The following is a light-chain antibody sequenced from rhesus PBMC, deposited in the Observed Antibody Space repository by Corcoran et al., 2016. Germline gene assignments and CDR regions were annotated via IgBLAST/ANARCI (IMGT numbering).Light chain of an antibody. CDR2: KAS. Sequence: DIQMTQSPSSLSASVGDTVTITCRASQGISSYLAWYQQKQGKAPKLLICKASTLQSGVPSRFSGSGSVTDFTLTISSLQPEDFATYYCQQHNSDPYSFGQGTKVEIK. CDR3: QQHNSDPYS. CDR1: QGISSY. V-gene: IGKV1-25*01. J-gene: IGKJ2*01.